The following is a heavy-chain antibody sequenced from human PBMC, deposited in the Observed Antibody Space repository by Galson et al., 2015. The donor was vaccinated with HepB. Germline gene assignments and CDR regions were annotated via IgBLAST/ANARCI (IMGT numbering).Heavy chain of an antibody. CDR1: GFTFSDYY. Sequence: SLRLSCAASGFTFSDYYMSWIRQAPGKGLEWVSYISSSSSYTNYADSVKGRFTISRDNAKNSLYLQMNSLRAEDTAVYYCVRSYYDSSGYWVDYWGQGTLVTVSS. V-gene: IGHV3-11*06. CDR2: ISSSSSYT. D-gene: IGHD3-22*01. CDR3: VRSYYDSSGYWVDY. J-gene: IGHJ4*02.